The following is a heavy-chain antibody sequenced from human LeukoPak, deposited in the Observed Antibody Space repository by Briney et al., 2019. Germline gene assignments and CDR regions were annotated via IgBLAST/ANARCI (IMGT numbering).Heavy chain of an antibody. D-gene: IGHD2-2*02. CDR1: GFTFSSYS. V-gene: IGHV3-48*04. CDR2: ISSSSSTI. Sequence: GGSLRLSCAASGFTFSSYSMNWVRQAPGKGLEWVSYISSSSSTIYYADSVQGRFTISRENDKNSLYLQMNSLRAEDTAVYYCARGYCSSTSCYTGFEYWGQGTLVTVSS. CDR3: ARGYCSSTSCYTGFEY. J-gene: IGHJ4*02.